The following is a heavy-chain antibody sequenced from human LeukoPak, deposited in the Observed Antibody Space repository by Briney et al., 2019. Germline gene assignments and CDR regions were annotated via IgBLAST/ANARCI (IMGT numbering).Heavy chain of an antibody. CDR1: GFMFSSYW. D-gene: IGHD1-1*01. CDR2: IKEDGSEK. CDR3: ARYWNYYYYYMDV. J-gene: IGHJ6*03. Sequence: GGSLRLSCAASGFMFSSYWMSWVRQAPGKGLEWVADIKEDGSEKSYVDSVKGRFTISRDNAKNSLYLQMNSLRAEDTAVYYCARYWNYYYYYMDVWGKGTTVTVSS. V-gene: IGHV3-7*01.